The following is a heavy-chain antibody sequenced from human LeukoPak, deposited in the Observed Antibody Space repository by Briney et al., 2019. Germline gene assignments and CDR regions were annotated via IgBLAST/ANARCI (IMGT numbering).Heavy chain of an antibody. Sequence: ASVKVSCKTSGYTFTGYYMYWVRQAPGQGLEWMGWINPNSSGTNYAQKFQGRVTMTRDTSISTVYMELSSLRSDDTAVYFCARRVVPTAFSWFDPWGQGTLVTVSP. V-gene: IGHV1-2*02. CDR1: GYTFTGYY. CDR2: INPNSSGT. J-gene: IGHJ5*02. CDR3: ARRVVPTAFSWFDP. D-gene: IGHD2-2*01.